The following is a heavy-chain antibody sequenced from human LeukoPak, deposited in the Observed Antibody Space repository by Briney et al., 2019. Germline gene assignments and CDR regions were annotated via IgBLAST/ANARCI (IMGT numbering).Heavy chain of an antibody. CDR1: GYTFSSYY. D-gene: IGHD4-17*01. CDR3: ASDEGDYGCRN. Sequence: ASVKLCCNASGYTFSSYYMHWVRQAPGQGLEWMGIINPSGGSTSYAQKFQGRVTLPRDTSPSTVYMELSSLRSEDPAVYYCASDEGDYGCRNWGQGTLVTVSS. CDR2: INPSGGST. J-gene: IGHJ4*02. V-gene: IGHV1-46*01.